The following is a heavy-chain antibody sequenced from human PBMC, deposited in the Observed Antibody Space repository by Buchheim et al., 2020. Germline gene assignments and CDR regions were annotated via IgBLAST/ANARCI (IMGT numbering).Heavy chain of an antibody. V-gene: IGHV3-30*18. J-gene: IGHJ4*02. CDR1: GFTFSSYG. D-gene: IGHD6-19*01. CDR2: ISYDGSNK. CDR3: AKEDTGGWLGIDY. Sequence: QVQLVESGGGVVQPGRSLRLSCAASGFTFSSYGMHWVRQAPGKGLEWVALISYDGSNKYYADSVKGRFTISRDNSKNMLYLQMNSLRAEDTAVFYCAKEDTGGWLGIDYWGQGTL.